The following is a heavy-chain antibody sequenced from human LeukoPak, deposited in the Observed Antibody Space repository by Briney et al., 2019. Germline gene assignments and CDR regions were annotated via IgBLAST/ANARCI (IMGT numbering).Heavy chain of an antibody. V-gene: IGHV3-23*01. CDR2: ITGIGGST. Sequence: GGTLRLSCAASGFTFSSYGMSWVRQAPGKGLEWVSAITGIGGSTYYADSVKGRFTISRDNSKNTLYLHMNSLRAEDTAVYYCAKNGGLGYCSGGSCYPGEWGQGTLVTVSS. CDR1: GFTFSSYG. CDR3: AKNGGLGYCSGGSCYPGE. D-gene: IGHD2-15*01. J-gene: IGHJ4*02.